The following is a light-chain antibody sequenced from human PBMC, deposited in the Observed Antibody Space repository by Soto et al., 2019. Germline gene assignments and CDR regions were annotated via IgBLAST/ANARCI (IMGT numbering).Light chain of an antibody. Sequence: EVMMTQSPATLYVSPGERATLSCRASQDVGNNIAWYQQKPGQTPRLLIYYASTRATGVPAKFSGSGSGTEFTLTISSPQSEDFALYYCQQYNYWPPITFGQGTRLEIK. J-gene: IGKJ5*01. CDR2: YAS. CDR3: QQYNYWPPIT. CDR1: QDVGNN. V-gene: IGKV3-15*01.